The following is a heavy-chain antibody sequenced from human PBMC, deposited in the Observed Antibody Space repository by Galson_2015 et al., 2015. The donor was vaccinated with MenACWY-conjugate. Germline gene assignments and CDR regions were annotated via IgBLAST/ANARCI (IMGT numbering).Heavy chain of an antibody. CDR3: ARPPPGGRGMDV. D-gene: IGHD1-26*01. Sequence: QSGAEVKKPGESLTISCKGSGYSFTNYWIGWVRQMPGRGLEWMGLIDPHNSNTRYSPSFQGQVTISADESISTAFLQWSSLKAWDPAMYYCARPPPGGRGMDVWGGGTTVPASS. V-gene: IGHV5-51*01. CDR2: IDPHNSNT. CDR1: GYSFTNYW. J-gene: IGHJ6*04.